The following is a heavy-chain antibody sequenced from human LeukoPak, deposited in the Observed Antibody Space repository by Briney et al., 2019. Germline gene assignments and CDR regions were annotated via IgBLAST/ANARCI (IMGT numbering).Heavy chain of an antibody. CDR1: GYSFTNYA. CDR3: ASGEGSSRAFYYYMAV. J-gene: IGHJ6*03. V-gene: IGHV7-4-1*02. D-gene: IGHD6-13*01. Sequence: ASVKVSCKASGYSFTNYAMNWVRQAPGQGLEWMGWIHPSTGNPTYAQGFTGRFVFSLDTSVSTAYLQISSLKAEDTAVYYCASGEGSSRAFYYYMAVWGKGTTVTVSS. CDR2: IHPSTGNP.